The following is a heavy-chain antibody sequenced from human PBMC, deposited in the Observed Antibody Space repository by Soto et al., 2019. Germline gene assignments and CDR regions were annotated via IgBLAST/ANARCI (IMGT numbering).Heavy chain of an antibody. D-gene: IGHD1-1*01. CDR3: VRSGDNYNLLDY. CDR2: SSNSGCFT. CDR1: GFTFSSYS. V-gene: IGHV3-21*06. Sequence: PGGSLRLSCAASGFTFSSYSMNWVRQAPGKGLEWIGSSSNSGCFTSYADSVKGRFSISRDNAKNSLYLQINSLRGDDTAIYYCVRSGDNYNLLDYWGQGTPVTVSS. J-gene: IGHJ4*02.